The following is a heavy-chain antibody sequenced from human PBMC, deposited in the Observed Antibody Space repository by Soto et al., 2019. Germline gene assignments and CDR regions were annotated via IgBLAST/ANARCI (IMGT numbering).Heavy chain of an antibody. D-gene: IGHD2-21*02. Sequence: EVQLVESGGGLVQPGGSLRLSCAASGFTFSSYSMNWVRQAPGKGLEWVSYISSSSSTIYYADSVKGRFTISRDNAKNELYLQMYSLRDEDTAVYYCARDLATCGGDCSPAGYWGQGTLVTVCS. CDR3: ARDLATCGGDCSPAGY. V-gene: IGHV3-48*02. CDR1: GFTFSSYS. CDR2: ISSSSSTI. J-gene: IGHJ4*02.